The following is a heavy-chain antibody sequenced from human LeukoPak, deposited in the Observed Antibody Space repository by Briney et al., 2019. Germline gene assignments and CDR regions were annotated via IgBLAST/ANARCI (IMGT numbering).Heavy chain of an antibody. Sequence: GGSLRLSCAASGFTFSSYAMSWVRQAPGKGLEWVSSISGSGGSTYYADSVKGRFTISRDNSKNTQYLQMNSLRAEDTAVYYCAKVEYSSNIPQHWGQGTLVAVSS. D-gene: IGHD6-6*01. CDR1: GFTFSSYA. CDR3: AKVEYSSNIPQH. CDR2: ISGSGGST. V-gene: IGHV3-23*01. J-gene: IGHJ1*01.